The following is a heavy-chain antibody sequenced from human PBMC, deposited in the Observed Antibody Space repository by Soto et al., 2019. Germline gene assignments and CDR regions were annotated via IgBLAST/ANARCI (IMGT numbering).Heavy chain of an antibody. CDR3: ARCSSTSCYIMASFDY. CDR1: GFTFDDYA. D-gene: IGHD2-2*02. V-gene: IGHV3-20*04. Sequence: EVQLVESGGGVVRPGGSLRLSCAASGFTFDDYAMSWVRQAPGKGLEWVAGINWNGRSTIYADSLKGRFTISRDNAKNSLHLQINSLRAEDTALYFCARCSSTSCYIMASFDYWGQGTLVTVSS. CDR2: INWNGRST. J-gene: IGHJ4*02.